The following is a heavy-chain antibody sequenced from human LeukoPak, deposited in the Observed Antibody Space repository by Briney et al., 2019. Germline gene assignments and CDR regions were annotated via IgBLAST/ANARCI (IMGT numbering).Heavy chain of an antibody. CDR2: IYNSGGT. D-gene: IGHD3-16*01. J-gene: IGHJ4*02. CDR1: GGSITSSFY. V-gene: IGHV4-59*01. Sequence: SETLSLTCTVSGGSITSSFYWSWIRQSPGKGLEWIGYIYNSGGTKYNPSLKSRLTISVDTSKNQFSLNLSSVTAADTAVYYCARASVLLSADCWGQGTLVTVSS. CDR3: ARASVLLSADC.